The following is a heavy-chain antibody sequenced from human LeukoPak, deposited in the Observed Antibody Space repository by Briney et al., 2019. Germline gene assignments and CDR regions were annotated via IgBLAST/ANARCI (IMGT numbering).Heavy chain of an antibody. J-gene: IGHJ4*02. Sequence: SETPSLTCTVSGGSISSSSYYWGWIRQPPGKGLEWIGSIYYSGSTYYNPSLKSRVTISVDTSKNQFSLKLSSVTAADTAVYYCARDGRDLEMATIDGLDYWGQGTLVTVSS. CDR2: IYYSGST. CDR1: GGSISSSSYY. D-gene: IGHD5-24*01. CDR3: ARDGRDLEMATIDGLDY. V-gene: IGHV4-39*07.